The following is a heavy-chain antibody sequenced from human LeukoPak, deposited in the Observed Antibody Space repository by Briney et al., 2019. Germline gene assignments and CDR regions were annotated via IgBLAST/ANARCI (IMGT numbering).Heavy chain of an antibody. CDR2: ISWNSGII. D-gene: IGHD3-10*01. V-gene: IGHV3-9*01. J-gene: IGHJ4*02. CDR1: GFTFDDYA. Sequence: GRSLRLSCAASGFTFDDYAMHWVRQAPGKGLEWVSGISWNSGIIGYADSVKGRFTISRDNAKTSLYLKMKSVRAEDTALYYCAKDTRHYYGSGSYFDYWGQGTLVTVSS. CDR3: AKDTRHYYGSGSYFDY.